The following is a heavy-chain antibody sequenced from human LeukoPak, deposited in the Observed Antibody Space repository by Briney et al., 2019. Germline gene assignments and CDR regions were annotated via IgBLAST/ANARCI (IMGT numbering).Heavy chain of an antibody. CDR2: IYPGDSDT. J-gene: IGHJ4*02. CDR1: GGTFSSYA. V-gene: IGHV5-51*01. CDR3: ARQGY. Sequence: ASVKVSCKASGGTFSSYAISWVRQMPGKGLEWMGIIYPGDSDTRYSPSFQGQVTISADKSISTAYLQWSSLKASDTAMYYCARQGYWGQGTLVTVSS.